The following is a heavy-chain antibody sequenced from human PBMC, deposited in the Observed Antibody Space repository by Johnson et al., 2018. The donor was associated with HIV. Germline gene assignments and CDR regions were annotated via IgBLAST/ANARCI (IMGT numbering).Heavy chain of an antibody. CDR3: ARTNSGSYYHPGAFDI. Sequence: VQLVESGGGLMQPGGSLRLSCVASGFTVSSNYMSWVRQAPGKGLEWVSVIYSGGTTYYADSVKGRFTISRDNSKNTLYLQMNSLRAEDTAVYYCARTNSGSYYHPGAFDIWGQGTMVTVSS. J-gene: IGHJ3*02. V-gene: IGHV3-53*01. CDR1: GFTVSSNY. D-gene: IGHD3-10*01. CDR2: IYSGGTT.